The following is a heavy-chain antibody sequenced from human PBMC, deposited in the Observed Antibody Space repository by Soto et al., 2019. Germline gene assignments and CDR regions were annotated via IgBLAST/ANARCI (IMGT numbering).Heavy chain of an antibody. J-gene: IGHJ4*02. CDR2: ISSSSSTI. CDR3: ARDYRTTEFDH. Sequence: EVQLVESGGGLVQPGGSLRLSCAASGFTFSSYSMNWVRQAPGKGLEWVSYISSSSSTIYYADSVKGRFTISRDNAKNSLYLQMNSLRAEDTAVYYCARDYRTTEFDHWGQGTLVTVSS. D-gene: IGHD4-4*01. CDR1: GFTFSSYS. V-gene: IGHV3-48*01.